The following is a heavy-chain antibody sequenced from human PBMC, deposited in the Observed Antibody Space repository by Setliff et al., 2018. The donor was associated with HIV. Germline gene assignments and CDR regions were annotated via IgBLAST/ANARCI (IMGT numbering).Heavy chain of an antibody. CDR3: ARDQGAVAALWYYYYGMDV. CDR1: GGTFSSYV. Sequence: SVKVSCKASGGTFSSYVISWVRQAPGQGPEWMGGIIPMYGVTNYAQKFQGRVTITTDESTSTAYMELSSLRSEDTAVYYCARDQGAVAALWYYYYGMDVWGQGTTVTVSS. J-gene: IGHJ6*02. V-gene: IGHV1-69*05. CDR2: IIPMYGVT. D-gene: IGHD6-19*01.